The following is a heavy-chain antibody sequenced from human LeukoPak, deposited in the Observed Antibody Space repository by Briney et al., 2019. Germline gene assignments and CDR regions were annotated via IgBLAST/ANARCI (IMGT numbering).Heavy chain of an antibody. CDR3: ANRIAVAGTVY. CDR1: GFTFSSYA. Sequence: GGSLRPSCAASGFTFSSYAMSWVRQAPGKGLEWVSAISGSGGSTYYADSVKGRFTISRDNSKNTLYLQMNSLRAEDTAVYYCANRIAVAGTVYWGQGTLVTVSS. D-gene: IGHD6-19*01. V-gene: IGHV3-23*01. CDR2: ISGSGGST. J-gene: IGHJ4*02.